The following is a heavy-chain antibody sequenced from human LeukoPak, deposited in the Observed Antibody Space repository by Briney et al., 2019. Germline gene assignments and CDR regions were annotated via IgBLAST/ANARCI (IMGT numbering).Heavy chain of an antibody. CDR2: IIPIFGIA. Sequence: SVKVSCKASGGTFISYAISWVGQAPGQGVEWMGGIIPIFGIANYAQKFQGRVTIKAEKSTSTAYMELSSLRSDDTAVYYCARGGYCSGGSCPRAYWGQGTLVTVSS. CDR1: GGTFISYA. CDR3: ARGGYCSGGSCPRAY. V-gene: IGHV1-69*10. D-gene: IGHD2-15*01. J-gene: IGHJ4*02.